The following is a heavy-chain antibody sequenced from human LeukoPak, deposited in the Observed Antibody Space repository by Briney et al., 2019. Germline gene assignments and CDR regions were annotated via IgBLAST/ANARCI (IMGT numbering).Heavy chain of an antibody. CDR2: IYSGGST. J-gene: IGHJ5*02. D-gene: IGHD3-10*01. CDR3: AGVLLWFGELLSP. Sequence: GGSLRLSCAASGFTFSSYAMAWVRQAPGRGLEWVSVIYSGGSTYYADSVKGRFTISRDNSKNTLYLQMNSLRAEDTAVYYCAGVLLWFGELLSPWGQGPLVTVSP. CDR1: GFTFSSYA. V-gene: IGHV3-53*01.